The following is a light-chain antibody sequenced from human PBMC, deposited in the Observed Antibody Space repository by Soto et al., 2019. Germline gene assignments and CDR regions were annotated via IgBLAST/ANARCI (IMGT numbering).Light chain of an antibody. CDR2: GVS. J-gene: IGKJ1*01. CDR3: HPYHYWWR. Sequence: IGMTQSPATLSVYQGERVTLSCRASQSVSGHLAWYQQKPGQAPRLVISGVSTRATGIPARFSGRGSGTEFTLTISSLQSEDFAVYYCHPYHYWWRFCHRAKVDIK. CDR1: QSVSGH. V-gene: IGKV3-15*01.